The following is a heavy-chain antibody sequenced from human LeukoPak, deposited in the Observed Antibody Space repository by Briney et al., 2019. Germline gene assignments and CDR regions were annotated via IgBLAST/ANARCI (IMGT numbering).Heavy chain of an antibody. V-gene: IGHV4-34*01. D-gene: IGHD3-9*01. Sequence: TPSETLSLTCAVYGGSFSGYYWSWIRQPPGKGLEWIGEINHSGSTNYNPSLKSRVTISVDTSKNQFSLKLSSVTAADTAVYYCARELGNILTGNWFDPWGQGTLVTVSS. J-gene: IGHJ5*02. CDR1: GGSFSGYY. CDR3: ARELGNILTGNWFDP. CDR2: INHSGST.